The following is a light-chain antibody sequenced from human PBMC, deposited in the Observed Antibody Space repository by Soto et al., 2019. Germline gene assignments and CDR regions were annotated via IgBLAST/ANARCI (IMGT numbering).Light chain of an antibody. CDR2: GAS. Sequence: EIVMTQSTVTLSVSPGERSTLSCRASQRVSSNVAWYQQKPGQAPRLLIYGASTMTTGIPARFSGSASETEFTLTISSLQSEDFAVYYCKQYNNWPLTFGGGAKVDIK. V-gene: IGKV3-15*01. CDR1: QRVSSN. J-gene: IGKJ4*01. CDR3: KQYNNWPLT.